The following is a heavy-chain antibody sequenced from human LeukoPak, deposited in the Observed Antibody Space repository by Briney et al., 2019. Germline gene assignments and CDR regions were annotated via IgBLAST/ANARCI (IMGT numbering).Heavy chain of an antibody. CDR1: GFTFSSYA. CDR3: AKVGTGDLFRALDY. Sequence: GGSLRLSCTASGFTFSSYAMSWVRQAPGKGLEWVSAISDGGGTTYYADSVQGRFTISRDYSKNTLFLQMNSLRADDTAVYYCAKVGTGDLFRALDYWGQGTLVTVSS. CDR2: ISDGGGTT. J-gene: IGHJ4*02. D-gene: IGHD1-14*01. V-gene: IGHV3-23*01.